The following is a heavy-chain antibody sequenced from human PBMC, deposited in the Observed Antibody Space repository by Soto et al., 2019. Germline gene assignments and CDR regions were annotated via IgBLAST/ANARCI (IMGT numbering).Heavy chain of an antibody. J-gene: IGHJ4*02. D-gene: IGHD2-15*01. CDR3: ARTIPGASGWFDY. CDR2: VDWDDDK. V-gene: IGHV2-70*04. Sequence: TLLNPTQTLTLTCTASRFSLTSSQMRVNLIRQHPGKALEWLARVDWDDDKFYSPSLKTRLTIFKDSSRNQVVLIMTSMDAAATATYDCARTIPGASGWFDYCGPGTRVTVSS. CDR1: RFSLTSSQMR.